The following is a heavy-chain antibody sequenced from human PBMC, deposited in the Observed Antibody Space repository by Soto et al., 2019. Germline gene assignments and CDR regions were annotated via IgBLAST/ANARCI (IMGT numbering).Heavy chain of an antibody. V-gene: IGHV4-39*07. CDR2: INHSGSA. Sequence: SETLSLTCTVSGGSISSSSYSWGWIRQPPGKGPEWIGQINHSGSANYNPSLKSRVTISVHTSNSQFSLELSSVTAADTAVYYCARGLITVSQYSGGWYYFDSWGQGTQVPVSS. D-gene: IGHD3-22*01. J-gene: IGHJ4*02. CDR3: ARGLITVSQYSGGWYYFDS. CDR1: GGSISSSSYS.